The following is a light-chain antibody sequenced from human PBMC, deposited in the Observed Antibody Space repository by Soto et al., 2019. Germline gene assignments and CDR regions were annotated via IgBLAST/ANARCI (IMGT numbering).Light chain of an antibody. CDR3: QQYSYRLS. CDR1: QSVSSN. V-gene: IGKV3-15*01. J-gene: IGKJ4*01. Sequence: EIVMTQSPATLSVSPGERATLSCRASQSVSSNLVWYQQKPGQAPRLLIYGASTRATGIPARCSGSGSGTEFALTISSLQSEDFAVYYCQQYSYRLSFGGGTRVEIK. CDR2: GAS.